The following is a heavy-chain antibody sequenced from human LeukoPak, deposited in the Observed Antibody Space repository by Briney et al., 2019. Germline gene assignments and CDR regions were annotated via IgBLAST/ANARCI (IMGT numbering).Heavy chain of an antibody. CDR2: IYYSGST. V-gene: IGHV4-61*05. CDR3: ARRQVAGLVDY. J-gene: IGHJ4*02. D-gene: IGHD6-19*01. Sequence: SSETLSLTCTVSGGSIRSTNYYWGWIRQPPGKGLEWIGYIYYSGSTNYNPSLKSRVTISVDTSKNQFSLKLSSVTAADTAVYYCARRQVAGLVDYWGQGTLVTVSS. CDR1: GGSIRSTNYY.